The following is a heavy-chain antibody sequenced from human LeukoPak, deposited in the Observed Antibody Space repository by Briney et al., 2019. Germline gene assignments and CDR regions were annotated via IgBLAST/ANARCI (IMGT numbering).Heavy chain of an antibody. CDR2: IYYSGST. J-gene: IGHJ5*02. V-gene: IGHV4-39*02. D-gene: IGHD5-12*01. CDR1: GGSISSSSYY. CDR3: ARDVDIVATVWFDP. Sequence: SETLSLTCTVSGGSISSSSYYWGWIRQPPGKGLEWIGAIYYSGSTYYNPSLKSRVTISVDTSQNQFSLRLSSVTAADTAVYYCARDVDIVATVWFDPWGQGTLVTVSS.